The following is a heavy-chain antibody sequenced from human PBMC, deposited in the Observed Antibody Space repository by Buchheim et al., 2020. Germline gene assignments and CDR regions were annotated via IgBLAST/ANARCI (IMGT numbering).Heavy chain of an antibody. CDR1: GGSFSGYY. CDR3: ASSIAARRSFDY. CDR2: INHSGST. J-gene: IGHJ4*02. V-gene: IGHV4-34*01. D-gene: IGHD6-6*01. Sequence: QVQLQQWGAGLLKPSETLSLTCAVYGGSFSGYYWSWIRQPPGKGLEWIGEINHSGSTNYNPSLKSRVTISVDMSKKQFSLKLSSVTAADTAVYYCASSIAARRSFDYWGQGTL.